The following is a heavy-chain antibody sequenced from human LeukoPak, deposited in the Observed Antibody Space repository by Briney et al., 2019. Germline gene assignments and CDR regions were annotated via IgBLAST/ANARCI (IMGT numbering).Heavy chain of an antibody. CDR2: IYYSGST. V-gene: IGHV4-39*01. CDR3: ARQDYDFWSGYLIAFDI. J-gene: IGHJ3*02. D-gene: IGHD3-3*01. CDR1: GGSISSSSYY. Sequence: PSETLSLTCTVSGGSISSSSYYWGWIRQPPGKGLEWIGSIYYSGSTCYNPSLKSRVTISVDTSKNQFSLKLSSVTAADTAVYYCARQDYDFWSGYLIAFDIWGQGTMVTVSS.